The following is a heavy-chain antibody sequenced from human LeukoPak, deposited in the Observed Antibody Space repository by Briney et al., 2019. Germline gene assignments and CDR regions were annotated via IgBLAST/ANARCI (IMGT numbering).Heavy chain of an antibody. J-gene: IGHJ3*02. CDR1: GASITDYY. CDR3: VRDSREWLHVFDI. CDR2: FYSSENT. D-gene: IGHD3-3*01. Sequence: SETLSLTCTVSGASITDYYWSWIRQPAGTGLEWIGRFYSSENTNYNPSLKSRVTMSVDTSKNQFSLKLNSVTAADTAIYYCVRDSREWLHVFDIWGQGTKVTVSS. V-gene: IGHV4-4*07.